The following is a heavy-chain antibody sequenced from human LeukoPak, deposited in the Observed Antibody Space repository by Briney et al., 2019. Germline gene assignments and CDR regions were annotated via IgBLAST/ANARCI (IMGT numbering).Heavy chain of an antibody. CDR2: IYYSGST. V-gene: IGHV4-39*07. J-gene: IGHJ4*02. Sequence: PSETLSLTCTVSGGSISSSSYYWGWIRQPPGKGLEWIGSIYYSGSTYYNPSLKSRVTISVDTSKNQFSLKLSSVTAADTAVYYCASVGSGSYIMMWGQGTLVTVSS. CDR3: ASVGSGSYIMM. D-gene: IGHD3-10*01. CDR1: GGSISSSSYY.